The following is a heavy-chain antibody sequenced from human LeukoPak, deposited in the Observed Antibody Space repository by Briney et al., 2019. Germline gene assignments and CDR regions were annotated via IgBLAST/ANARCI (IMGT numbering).Heavy chain of an antibody. V-gene: IGHV3-30*18. D-gene: IGHD3-3*01. CDR3: AKDVYDFWSGYYNSYDY. J-gene: IGHJ4*02. Sequence: GGSLRLSCVASGFTFSSYGMHWVRQAPGKGLEWVAVISYDRSNKYYADSVKGRFTISRDNSKNTLYLQMNSLRAEDTAVYYCAKDVYDFWSGYYNSYDYWGQGTLVTVSS. CDR2: ISYDRSNK. CDR1: GFTFSSYG.